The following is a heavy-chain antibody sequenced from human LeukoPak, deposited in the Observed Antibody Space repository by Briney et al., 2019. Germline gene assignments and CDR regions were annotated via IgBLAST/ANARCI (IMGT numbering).Heavy chain of an antibody. CDR3: AKDLGVVVVPAAMYPFDY. D-gene: IGHD2-2*01. V-gene: IGHV3-23*01. CDR1: GFTFSSYA. J-gene: IGHJ4*02. CDR2: ISGSGGST. Sequence: PGGSLRLSCAASGFTFSSYAMSWVRQAPGKGLEWVSAISGSGGSTYYAGSVKGRFTISRDNSRNTLYLQMNSLRAEDTAVYYCAKDLGVVVVPAAMYPFDYWGQGTLVTVSS.